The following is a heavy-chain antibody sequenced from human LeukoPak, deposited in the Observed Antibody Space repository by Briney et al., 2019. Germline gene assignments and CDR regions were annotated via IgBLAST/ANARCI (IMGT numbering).Heavy chain of an antibody. CDR3: ARDGYNWNDGADYYYYYYMDV. J-gene: IGHJ6*03. V-gene: IGHV3-21*01. CDR2: ISSSSSYI. CDR1: GFTFSRYS. D-gene: IGHD1-20*01. Sequence: GGSLRLSCVVSGFTFSRYSMTWVRQAPGKGLEWVSSISSSSSYIYYADSVKGRFTISRDNAKNSLYLQMNSLRAEDTAVYYCARDGYNWNDGADYYYYYYMDVWGKGTTVTVSS.